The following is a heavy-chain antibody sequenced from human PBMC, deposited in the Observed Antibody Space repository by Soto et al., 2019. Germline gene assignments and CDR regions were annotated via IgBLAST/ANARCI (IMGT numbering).Heavy chain of an antibody. CDR1: GFTFSGSA. CDR2: IRSKANSYAT. J-gene: IGHJ6*03. CDR3: TSQSGYDFEVAAPQKFYYYYYYMDV. D-gene: IGHD5-12*01. V-gene: IGHV3-73*01. Sequence: GGSLRLSCAASGFTFSGSAMHWVRQASGKGLEWVGRIRSKANSYATAYAASVKGRFTISRDDSKNTAYLQMNSLKTEDTAVYYCTSQSGYDFEVAAPQKFYYYYYYMDVWGKGTTVTVSS.